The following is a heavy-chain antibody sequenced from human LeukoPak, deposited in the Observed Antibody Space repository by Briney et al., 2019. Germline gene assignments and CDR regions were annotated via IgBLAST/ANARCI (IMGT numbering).Heavy chain of an antibody. Sequence: GGSLRLSCAASGFTFSSYGMHWVRQAPGKGLEWVAFIQYNGTNKDYADSVKGRFTISRDNSKNTVSLQMNSLKPEDTALYYCVKDIRRGYNFGYDQFAYWGQGTLVTVSS. CDR2: IQYNGTNK. V-gene: IGHV3-30*02. CDR1: GFTFSSYG. J-gene: IGHJ4*02. CDR3: VKDIRRGYNFGYDQFAY. D-gene: IGHD5-18*01.